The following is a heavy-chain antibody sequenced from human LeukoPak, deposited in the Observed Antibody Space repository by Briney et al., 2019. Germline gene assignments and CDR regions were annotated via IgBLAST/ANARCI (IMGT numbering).Heavy chain of an antibody. V-gene: IGHV4-61*01. CDR2: VYYSGST. D-gene: IGHD4-23*01. Sequence: SETLSLTCTVSGGSISSGSYYWSWIRQPPGKGLEWIGYVYYSGSTNYNPSLKSRVTISVDTSKNQFSLKLSSATAADTAVYYCARTFMTTVVEFDYWGQGTLVTVSS. CDR3: ARTFMTTVVEFDY. J-gene: IGHJ4*02. CDR1: GGSISSGSYY.